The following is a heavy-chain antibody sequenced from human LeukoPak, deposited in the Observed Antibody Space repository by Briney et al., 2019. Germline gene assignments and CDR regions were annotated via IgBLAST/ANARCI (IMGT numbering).Heavy chain of an antibody. Sequence: ASVKVSCKASGYTFTSYGISWVRQAPGQGLEWMGWISTYNGNTNYAQKLQGRVTMTTDTSTSTAYTELRSLRSDDTAVYYCARMQKDKDYYYGMDVWGKGTTVTVSS. V-gene: IGHV1-18*04. CDR2: ISTYNGNT. J-gene: IGHJ6*04. CDR3: ARMQKDKDYYYGMDV. CDR1: GYTFTSYG.